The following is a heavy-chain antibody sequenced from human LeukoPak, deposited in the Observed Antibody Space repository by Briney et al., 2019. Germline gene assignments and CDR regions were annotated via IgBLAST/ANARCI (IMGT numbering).Heavy chain of an antibody. V-gene: IGHV3-74*01. CDR1: GFTFSSYW. D-gene: IGHD4-23*01. Sequence: GGSLRLSCAASGFTFSSYWMHWVRQAPGKGLVWVSRINSDGSSTSYADSVKGRFTIPRDNAKNTLYLQMNNLRAEDTAVYYCSSGNSHAFDIWGQGTMVTVSS. CDR3: SSGNSHAFDI. CDR2: INSDGSST. J-gene: IGHJ3*02.